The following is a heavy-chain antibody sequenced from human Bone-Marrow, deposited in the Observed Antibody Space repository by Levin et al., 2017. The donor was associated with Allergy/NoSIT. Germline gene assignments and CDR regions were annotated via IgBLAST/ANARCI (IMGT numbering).Heavy chain of an antibody. D-gene: IGHD5-18*01. V-gene: IGHV4-30-4*01. J-gene: IGHJ4*02. CDR3: ARVKDAYSYGYGFGS. CDR2: ISHSGRT. Sequence: SQTLSLTCTVSGDSISSADYYWSWSRQPPGGGLEWIGYISHSGRTHYNPPLKSRLIISADTSKNRFSLKLTSVTAADTAVYFCARVKDAYSYGYGFGSWGQGTLVTVS. CDR1: GDSISSADYY.